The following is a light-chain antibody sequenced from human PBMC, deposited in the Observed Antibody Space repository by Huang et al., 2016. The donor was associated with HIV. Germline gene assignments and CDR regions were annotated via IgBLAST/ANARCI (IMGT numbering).Light chain of an antibody. CDR1: QSVSRNY. J-gene: IGKJ1*01. V-gene: IGKV3-20*01. CDR3: QQTGRSPWT. Sequence: IELTQSPGTLYLSPGERATLSCRSSQSVSRNYVAWFQQKPGQAPRLLIYRASRSATGIPDKFSGSGSWTDFPLTIDRLEPEDLAFYYCQQTGRSPWTFGQGTKVEI. CDR2: RAS.